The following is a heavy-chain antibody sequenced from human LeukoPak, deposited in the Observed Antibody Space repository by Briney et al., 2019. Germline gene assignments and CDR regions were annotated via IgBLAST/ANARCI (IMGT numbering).Heavy chain of an antibody. CDR3: ARVRAYANFVGSFDL. CDR2: IWTTGTT. CDR1: GVSISSHY. D-gene: IGHD1-26*01. Sequence: SETLSLTCTVSGVSISSHYWSWIRHPAGKTLEWLGRIWTTGTTAYNPSYKSRLSMSMDKSQNQFSLKLTSITAADTAVYYCARVRAYANFVGSFDLWGRGALVTVSS. V-gene: IGHV4-4*07. J-gene: IGHJ2*01.